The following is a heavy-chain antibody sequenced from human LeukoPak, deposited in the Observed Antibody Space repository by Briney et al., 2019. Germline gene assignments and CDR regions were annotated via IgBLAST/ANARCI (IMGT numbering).Heavy chain of an antibody. CDR1: GFTFSSYA. J-gene: IGHJ4*02. CDR3: AKDRLQGYSCVDGYFDY. CDR2: ISGSGGST. V-gene: IGHV3-23*01. Sequence: PGGSLRLSCAASGFTFSSYAMSWVRQAPGKGLEWVSAISGSGGSTYYADSVKGRFTISRDNSKNTLYVQMNSLRAEDTAVYYCAKDRLQGYSCVDGYFDYWGQGTLVTVSS. D-gene: IGHD5-18*01.